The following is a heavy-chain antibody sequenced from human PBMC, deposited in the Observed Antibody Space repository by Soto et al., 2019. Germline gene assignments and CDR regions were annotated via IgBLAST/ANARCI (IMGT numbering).Heavy chain of an antibody. J-gene: IGHJ4*02. Sequence: VASVKVYCKASGGTFSSYAISWVRQAPGQGLEWMGGIIPIFGTANYAQKFQGRVTITADKSTSTAYMELSSLRSEDTAVYYCATGLNSGSYHVIDYWGQGTLVTVSS. CDR3: ATGLNSGSYHVIDY. CDR2: IIPIFGTA. CDR1: GGTFSSYA. V-gene: IGHV1-69*06. D-gene: IGHD1-26*01.